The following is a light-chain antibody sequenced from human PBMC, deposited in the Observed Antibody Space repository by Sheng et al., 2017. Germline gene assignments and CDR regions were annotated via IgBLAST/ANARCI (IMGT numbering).Light chain of an antibody. Sequence: ELVLTQSPGTLPLSPGERATLSCRASQTMTSNYLAWYQQRPGQAPRLLIYGTSSRATGIPDRFSGSGSGTDFTLTISRLEPEDFATYFCQQYGTSPKLSFGGGTKVEIK. J-gene: IGKJ4*01. V-gene: IGKV3-20*01. CDR3: QQYGTSPKLS. CDR1: QTMTSNY. CDR2: GTS.